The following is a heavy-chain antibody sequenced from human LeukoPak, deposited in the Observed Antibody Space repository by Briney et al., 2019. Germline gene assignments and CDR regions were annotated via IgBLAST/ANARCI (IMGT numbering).Heavy chain of an antibody. V-gene: IGHV3-30-3*01. D-gene: IGHD5-18*01. J-gene: IGHJ4*02. CDR2: ISYDGSNK. Sequence: PGGSLRLSCAASGFTFSSYAMHWVRQAPGKGLEWVAVISYDGSNKYYADSVKGRFTISRDNSKNTLYLQMNSLRAEDTAVYYCARAPGYSYGSFDYWGQGTLVTVSS. CDR1: GFTFSSYA. CDR3: ARAPGYSYGSFDY.